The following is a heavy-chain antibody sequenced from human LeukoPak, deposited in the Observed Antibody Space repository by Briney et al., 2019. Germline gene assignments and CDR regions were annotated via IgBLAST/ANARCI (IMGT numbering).Heavy chain of an antibody. CDR2: INPNSGGT. D-gene: IGHD5-24*01. Sequence: ASVKVSCKASGYTFTGYYMHWVRQAPGQGLEWMGWINPNSGGTNYAQKFQGRVTMTRDTSISTAYMELSSLRSEDTAVYYCATARDGYNYYFDYWGQGTLVTVSS. J-gene: IGHJ4*02. CDR3: ATARDGYNYYFDY. V-gene: IGHV1-2*02. CDR1: GYTFTGYY.